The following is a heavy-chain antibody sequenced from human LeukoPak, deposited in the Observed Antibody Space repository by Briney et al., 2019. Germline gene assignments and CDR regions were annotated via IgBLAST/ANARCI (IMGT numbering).Heavy chain of an antibody. D-gene: IGHD3-22*01. CDR2: IIPIFGTA. Sequence: SVKVSYKASGGTFSSYAISWVRQAPGQGLEWMGGIIPIFGTANYAQKFQGRVTITTDESTSTAYMELSSLRSEDTAVYYCARDAYCYDSSGYYTGLPSDYWGQGTLVTVSS. CDR1: GGTFSSYA. J-gene: IGHJ4*02. V-gene: IGHV1-69*05. CDR3: ARDAYCYDSSGYYTGLPSDY.